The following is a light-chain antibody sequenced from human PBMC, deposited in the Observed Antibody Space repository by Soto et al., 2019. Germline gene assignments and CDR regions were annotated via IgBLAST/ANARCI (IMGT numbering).Light chain of an antibody. J-gene: IGKJ1*01. CDR1: QCISKY. Sequence: DIQMTQSPSSLAASVGDRVTITCRASQCISKYLNWYQQKPGKAPKLLIYDASSLHVGVPSRFSGSGSGTDFTLTISSPLPEDFATYYCQQSYTTPRTFGQGTKVEIK. V-gene: IGKV1-39*01. CDR3: QQSYTTPRT. CDR2: DAS.